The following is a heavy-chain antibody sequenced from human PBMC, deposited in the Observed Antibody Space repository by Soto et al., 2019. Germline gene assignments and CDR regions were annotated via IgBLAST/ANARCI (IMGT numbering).Heavy chain of an antibody. CDR2: ITSGGGST. V-gene: IGHV3-74*01. Sequence: QPGGSLRLSCSASGYTFSNYWMHWVRQAPGKGLVWVSHITSGGGSTNYADSVKDRFTISRDNAKSTLYLQMNSLRAEDTAVYFCARDNSYGMDVWGQGTTVTVSS. J-gene: IGHJ6*02. CDR1: GYTFSNYW. CDR3: ARDNSYGMDV.